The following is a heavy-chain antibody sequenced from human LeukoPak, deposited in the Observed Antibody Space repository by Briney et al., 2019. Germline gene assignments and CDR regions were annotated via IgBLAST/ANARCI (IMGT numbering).Heavy chain of an antibody. V-gene: IGHV4-38-2*02. CDR3: ARGWYSSSWYGGWFDP. Sequence: SETLSLTCTVSGYSISSGYYWGWIRQPPGKRLEWIGSIYHSGSTYYNPSLKSRVTISVDTSKNQFSLKLSSVTAADTAVYYCARGWYSSSWYGGWFDPWGQGTLVTVSS. D-gene: IGHD6-13*01. CDR2: IYHSGST. J-gene: IGHJ5*02. CDR1: GYSISSGYY.